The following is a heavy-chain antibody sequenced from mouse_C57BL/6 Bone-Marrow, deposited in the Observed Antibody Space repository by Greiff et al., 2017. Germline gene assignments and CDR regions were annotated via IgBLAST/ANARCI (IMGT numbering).Heavy chain of an antibody. CDR2: ISDGGSYT. CDR1: GFTFSSYA. Sequence: EVMLVESGGGLVKPGGSLKLSCAASGFTFSSYAMSWVRQTPEKRLEWVATISDGGSYTYYPDNVKGRFTISRDNAKNNLYLQMSHLKSEDTAMYYCAREGSFAYWGQETLVTVSA. CDR3: AREGSFAY. J-gene: IGHJ3*01. V-gene: IGHV5-4*01.